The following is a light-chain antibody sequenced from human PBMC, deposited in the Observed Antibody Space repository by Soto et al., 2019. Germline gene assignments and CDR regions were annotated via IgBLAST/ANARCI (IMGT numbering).Light chain of an antibody. CDR3: QQYDTRPTMT. J-gene: IGKJ5*01. Sequence: IQLTQYPSSLAASVGESVTITCRASQDIDKYLNWYQHRPGEAPKLLIYAASYLETGVPARFSGSGSGTDFSFTITSLQPEDSATYYCQQYDTRPTMTFGQGTRLDI. V-gene: IGKV1-33*01. CDR1: QDIDKY. CDR2: AAS.